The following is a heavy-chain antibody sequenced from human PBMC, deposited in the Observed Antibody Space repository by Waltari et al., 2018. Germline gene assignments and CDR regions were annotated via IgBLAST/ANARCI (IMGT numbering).Heavy chain of an antibody. D-gene: IGHD6-6*01. CDR1: GYSISSGYY. CDR2: IYHSGST. J-gene: IGHJ4*02. V-gene: IGHV4-38-2*01. Sequence: QVQLQESGPGLVKPSETLSLTCAVSGYSISSGYYWGWIRQPPGKGLEWIGSIYHSGSTYYNPSLKSRVTISVDTSKNQFSLKLSSVTAADTAVYYCARLLGRYPPGGSSSYWGQGTLVTVSS. CDR3: ARLLGRYPPGGSSSY.